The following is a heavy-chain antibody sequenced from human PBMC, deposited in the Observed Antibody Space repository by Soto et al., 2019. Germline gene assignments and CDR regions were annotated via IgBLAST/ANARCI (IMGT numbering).Heavy chain of an antibody. CDR1: GFTFTSSA. Sequence: VASVKVSCKASGFTFTSSAVQWVRQARGQRLEWIGWIVVGSGNTNYAQKFQERVTITRDMSTSTAYMELSSLRSEDTAVYYCARLRDYYYGMDVWGQGTTVTVSS. J-gene: IGHJ6*02. D-gene: IGHD4-17*01. CDR2: IVVGSGNT. CDR3: ARLRDYYYGMDV. V-gene: IGHV1-58*01.